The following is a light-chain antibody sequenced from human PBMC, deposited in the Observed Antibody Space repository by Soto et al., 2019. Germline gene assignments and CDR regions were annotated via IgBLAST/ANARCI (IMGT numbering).Light chain of an antibody. CDR3: QQYNNWPLT. CDR1: QSVSSN. CDR2: AAS. J-gene: IGKJ4*01. V-gene: IGKV3-15*01. Sequence: EIVMTQSPATLSVSPGERATLSCRASQSVSSNLAWYQHKPGQAPRLLIYAASTRATGITARFSGSGSGTEFTLTISSLQSEDFAVYYCQQYNNWPLTFGGGTKVEIK.